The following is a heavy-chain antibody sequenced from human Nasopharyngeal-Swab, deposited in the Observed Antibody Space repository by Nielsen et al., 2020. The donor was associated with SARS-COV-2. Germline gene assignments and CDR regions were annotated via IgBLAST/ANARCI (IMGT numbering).Heavy chain of an antibody. CDR2: IYHSGST. V-gene: IGHV4-4*02. Sequence: GSLRLSCAVSGGSISSSNWWSWVRQPPGKGLEWIGEIYHSGSTNYNPSLKSRVTISADKSKNQFSLKLSSVTAADTAVYYCARAMDTAMVWYYFDYWGQGTLVTVSS. CDR3: ARAMDTAMVWYYFDY. CDR1: GGSISSSNW. D-gene: IGHD5-18*01. J-gene: IGHJ4*02.